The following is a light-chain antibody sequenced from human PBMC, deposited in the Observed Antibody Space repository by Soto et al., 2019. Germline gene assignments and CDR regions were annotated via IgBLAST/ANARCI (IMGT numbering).Light chain of an antibody. CDR2: GAS. V-gene: IGKV3-15*01. Sequence: EIVMTQSPATLSVSPGERATLSCRASQNVLSNLAWYQQSPGQAPRLLIYGASTGATGLPARFSGSGSGTQFTLTISSLQSEDFAVYYCQQYNNWPITFGQGTRLEIK. J-gene: IGKJ5*01. CDR3: QQYNNWPIT. CDR1: QNVLSN.